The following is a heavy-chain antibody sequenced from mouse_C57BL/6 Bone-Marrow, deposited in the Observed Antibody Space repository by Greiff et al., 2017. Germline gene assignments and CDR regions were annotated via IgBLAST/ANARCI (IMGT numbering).Heavy chain of an antibody. D-gene: IGHD1-1*01. CDR3: ARHFITTVVAGAMDY. V-gene: IGHV1-72*01. J-gene: IGHJ4*01. Sequence: QVQLQQPGAELVKPGASVKLSCKASGYTFTSYWMHWVKQRPGRGLEWIGRIDPNGGGTKYNEKFKSKATLTVDKPSSTAYMQLSSLTSEDSAVYYCARHFITTVVAGAMDYWGQGTSGTVSS. CDR1: GYTFTSYW. CDR2: IDPNGGGT.